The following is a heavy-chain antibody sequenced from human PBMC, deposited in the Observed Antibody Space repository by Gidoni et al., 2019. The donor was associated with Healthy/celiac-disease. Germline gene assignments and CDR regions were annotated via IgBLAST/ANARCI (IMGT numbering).Heavy chain of an antibody. CDR2: ISSSGSTR. Sequence: QVQLVESGGGLVTPGGSLRLSCAASGFPLSSYYMSWIRQAPGKGLEWVSYISSSGSTRYYADSVKGRFTISRDNAKNSLYLQMNSLRAEDTAVDYCACSTPHTYYDILADYYYGMDVWGQGTTVTVSS. CDR1: GFPLSSYY. D-gene: IGHD3-9*01. J-gene: IGHJ6*02. CDR3: ACSTPHTYYDILADYYYGMDV. V-gene: IGHV3-11*01.